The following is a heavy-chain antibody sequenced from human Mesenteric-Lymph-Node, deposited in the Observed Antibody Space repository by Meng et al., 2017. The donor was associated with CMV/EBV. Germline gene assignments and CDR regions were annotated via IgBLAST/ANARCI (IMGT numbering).Heavy chain of an antibody. Sequence: SETLSLTCTVSGACLTSGSGYWGWLRQSPGQGLEWIGTIYYSGSTHYSPSVRSRITMSVDTSKNLFSLELSYVTAADTAVYYCARNATGGGWFDPWGQGTLVTVSS. CDR1: GACLTSGSGY. V-gene: IGHV4-39*07. CDR2: IYYSGST. CDR3: ARNATGGGWFDP. D-gene: IGHD3-16*01. J-gene: IGHJ5*02.